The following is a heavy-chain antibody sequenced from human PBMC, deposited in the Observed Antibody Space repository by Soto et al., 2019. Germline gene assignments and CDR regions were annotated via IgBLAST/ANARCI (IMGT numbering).Heavy chain of an antibody. CDR1: GYSFTSYW. D-gene: IGHD7-27*01. CDR2: IDPSDSYT. J-gene: IGHJ6*02. CDR3: ASGLTGDLQVYYYGMDV. V-gene: IGHV5-10-1*01. Sequence: PGESLKISCKGSGYSFTSYWISWVRQMPGKGLEWMGRIDPSDSYTNYSPSFQGHVTISADKSISTAYLQWSSLKASDTAMYYCASGLTGDLQVYYYGMDVWGQGTTVTVSS.